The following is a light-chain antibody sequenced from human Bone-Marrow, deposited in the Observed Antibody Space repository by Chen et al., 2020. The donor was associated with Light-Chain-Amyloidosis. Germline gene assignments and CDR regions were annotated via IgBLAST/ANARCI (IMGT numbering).Light chain of an antibody. CDR2: DDS. J-gene: IGLJ3*02. CDR1: NIGSTS. Sequence: SYVLTQPSSVSVAPGQTATIACGGNNIGSTSVLWYQQTPGQATLLVVYDDSDRPSGIPERLSGSDTGNTATLTVSRVEAGDEADYYCQVWDRSSDRPVFGGGTKLTVL. CDR3: QVWDRSSDRPV. V-gene: IGLV3-21*02.